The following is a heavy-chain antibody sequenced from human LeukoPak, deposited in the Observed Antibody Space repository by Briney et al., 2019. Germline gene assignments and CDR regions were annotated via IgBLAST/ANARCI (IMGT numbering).Heavy chain of an antibody. Sequence: TSVKVSCKASGFTFTSSAVQWVRQARGQRLEWIGWIVVGSGNTNYAQKFQERVTITRDMSTSTAYMELSSLRSEDTAVYYSAARYSGYEIDYWGQGTLVTVSS. CDR2: IVVGSGNT. CDR3: AARYSGYEIDY. J-gene: IGHJ4*02. D-gene: IGHD5-12*01. CDR1: GFTFTSSA. V-gene: IGHV1-58*01.